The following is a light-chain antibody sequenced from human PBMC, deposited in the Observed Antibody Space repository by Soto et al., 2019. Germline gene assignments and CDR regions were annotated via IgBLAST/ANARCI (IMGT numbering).Light chain of an antibody. CDR2: GAS. J-gene: IGKJ1*01. CDR3: QQYGSSRT. Sequence: EIALTQSPGTLSLSPGERATLSCRASQSLSSSYLAWYQQRPGQAPRLLIYGASSRATGIPDRFSGSGSGTDFTLTISRLEPEDFAVYYCQQYGSSRTFGQGTKVDSK. CDR1: QSLSSSY. V-gene: IGKV3-20*01.